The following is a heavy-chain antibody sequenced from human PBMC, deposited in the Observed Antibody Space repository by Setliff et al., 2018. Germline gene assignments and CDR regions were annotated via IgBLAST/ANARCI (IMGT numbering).Heavy chain of an antibody. V-gene: IGHV1-69*13. CDR2: IIPIFGTA. CDR1: GGTFSSYA. CDR3: AREGSGWYYDY. Sequence: ASVKVSCKASGGTFSSYAISWVRQAPGQGLEWMGGIIPIFGTANHAQKFQGRVTITADESTSTAYMELSSLRSEDTAVYYCAREGSGWYYDYWGQGTLVTSPQ. J-gene: IGHJ4*02. D-gene: IGHD6-19*01.